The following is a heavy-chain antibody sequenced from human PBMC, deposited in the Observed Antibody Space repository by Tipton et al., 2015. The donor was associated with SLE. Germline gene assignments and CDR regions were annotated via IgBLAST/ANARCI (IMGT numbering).Heavy chain of an antibody. CDR2: IYYSGST. CDR1: GGFISSSRYY. Sequence: TLSLTCTVSGGFISSSRYYWGWIRQPPGKGLEWIGSIYYSGSTYYNPSLKSRVTISVDTSKNQFSLKLSSVTAADTAVYYCARHQQLGAFDIWGQGTMVTVSS. V-gene: IGHV4-39*01. CDR3: ARHQQLGAFDI. D-gene: IGHD6-13*01. J-gene: IGHJ3*02.